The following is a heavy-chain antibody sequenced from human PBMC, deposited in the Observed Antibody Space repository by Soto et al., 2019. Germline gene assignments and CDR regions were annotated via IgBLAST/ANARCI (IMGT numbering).Heavy chain of an antibody. CDR3: ASCGGDSSSWYQDYYYYGMDV. CDR2: ISSSSSTI. D-gene: IGHD6-13*01. J-gene: IGHJ6*02. CDR1: GFTFSSYS. V-gene: IGHV3-48*02. Sequence: GGSLRLSCAASGFTFSSYSMNWVRQAPGKGLEWVSYISSSSSTIYYADSVKGRFTISRDNAKNSLYLQMNSLRDEDTAVYYCASCGGDSSSWYQDYYYYGMDVWGQGTTVTVSS.